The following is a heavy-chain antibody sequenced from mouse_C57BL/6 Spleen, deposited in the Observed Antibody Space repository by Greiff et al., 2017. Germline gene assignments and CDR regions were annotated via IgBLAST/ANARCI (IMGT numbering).Heavy chain of an antibody. D-gene: IGHD2-1*01. V-gene: IGHV1-81*01. CDR2: IYPRSGNT. J-gene: IGHJ2*01. CDR3: ARSRNYGYYFDY. Sequence: QVQLQQSGAELARPGASVKLSCKASGYTFTSYGISWVKQRTGQGLEWIGEIYPRSGNTYYNEKFKGKATLTADKSSSTAYMELRSLTSEDSAVYFCARSRNYGYYFDYWGQGTTLTVSS. CDR1: GYTFTSYG.